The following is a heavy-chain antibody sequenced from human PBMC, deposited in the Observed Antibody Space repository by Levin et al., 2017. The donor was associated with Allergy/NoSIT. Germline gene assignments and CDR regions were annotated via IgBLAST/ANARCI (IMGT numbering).Heavy chain of an antibody. CDR3: ASTPLWRYSSSWYSPDFDS. J-gene: IGHJ3*02. Sequence: PSETLSLTCAVSGGSISSSNWWSWVRQPPGKGLEWIGEIYHSGSTNYNPSLKSRVTISVDKSKNQFSLKLSSVTAADTAVYYCASTPLWRYSSSWYSPDFDSWGQGTMVTVSS. D-gene: IGHD6-13*01. V-gene: IGHV4-4*02. CDR2: IYHSGST. CDR1: GGSISSSNW.